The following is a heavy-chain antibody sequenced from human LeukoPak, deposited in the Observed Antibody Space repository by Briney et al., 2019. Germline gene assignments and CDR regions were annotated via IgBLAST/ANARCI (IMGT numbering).Heavy chain of an antibody. V-gene: IGHV4-59*08. Sequence: PSETLSLTCTVSGGSISSYYWSWIRQPPGKGLEWIGYIYYSGSTNYNPSLKGRVTISVDTSKNQFSLKLSSVTAADTAVYYCARHMGLGYSYGYPYLDYWGQGTLVTVSS. CDR1: GGSISSYY. CDR2: IYYSGST. D-gene: IGHD5-18*01. J-gene: IGHJ4*02. CDR3: ARHMGLGYSYGYPYLDY.